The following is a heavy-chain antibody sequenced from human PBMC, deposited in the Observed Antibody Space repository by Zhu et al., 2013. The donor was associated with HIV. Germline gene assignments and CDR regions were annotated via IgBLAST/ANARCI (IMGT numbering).Heavy chain of an antibody. J-gene: IGHJ6*03. CDR3: ARDPXTRYYTDV. V-gene: IGHV1-2*02. Sequence: QVQLVQSGAEVKKPGASVKVSCKASGYSFTDYYFHWVRQAPGQGLEWMGWINPNNGGTNYAQKFQGRVTMTRDTSISTAYMELSRLKSDDTAVYYCARDPXTRYYTDVWGKGTSVIVSS. CDR2: INPNNGGT. D-gene: IGHD3-9*01. CDR1: GYSFTDYY.